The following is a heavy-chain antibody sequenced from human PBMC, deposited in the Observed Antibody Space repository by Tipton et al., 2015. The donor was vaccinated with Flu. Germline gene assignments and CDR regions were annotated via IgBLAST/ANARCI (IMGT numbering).Heavy chain of an antibody. CDR1: GDSMRSDYF. CDR3: ARRDYSSYVSDPKNWFDS. D-gene: IGHD4-11*01. CDR2: IHYSGSP. V-gene: IGHV4-38-2*02. Sequence: TLSLTCTVSGDSMRSDYFWAWIRQAPGKGLEWIGNIHYSGSPHYNPSLKSRVTITVDTSKNQFSLRLTSMTAADTALYYCARRDYSSYVSDPKNWFDSWGQGTLVTVSS. J-gene: IGHJ5*01.